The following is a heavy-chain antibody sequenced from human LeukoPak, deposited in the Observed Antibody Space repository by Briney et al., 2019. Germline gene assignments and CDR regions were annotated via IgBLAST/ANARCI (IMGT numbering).Heavy chain of an antibody. Sequence: ASVKVFRKASGYTFTGYYMHWVRQAPGQGLEWMGWINPNGGGTNYAQKFQGRVTMTRDTSISTDYMELSSLRSDDTAAYYCARGGSSWYLVFDYWGQGTLVTVSS. J-gene: IGHJ4*02. CDR2: INPNGGGT. D-gene: IGHD6-13*01. CDR3: ARGGSSWYLVFDY. CDR1: GYTFTGYY. V-gene: IGHV1-2*02.